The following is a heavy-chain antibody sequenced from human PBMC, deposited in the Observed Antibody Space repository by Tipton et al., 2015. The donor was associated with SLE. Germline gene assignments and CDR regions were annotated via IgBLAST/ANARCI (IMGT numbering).Heavy chain of an antibody. D-gene: IGHD4-11*01. J-gene: IGHJ3*02. CDR1: GFTFSSYG. V-gene: IGHV3-30*02. Sequence: SLRLSCAASGFTFSSYGMHWVRQAPGKGLEWVAFIRYDGSNKYYADSVKGRFTISRDNSKNTLYLQMNSLRAEDTAVYYCAKVAMTTVTTFGAFDIWGQGTMVTVSS. CDR2: IRYDGSNK. CDR3: AKVAMTTVTTFGAFDI.